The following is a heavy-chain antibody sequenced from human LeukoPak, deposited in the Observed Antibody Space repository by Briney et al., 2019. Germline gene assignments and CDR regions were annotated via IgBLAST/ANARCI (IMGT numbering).Heavy chain of an antibody. J-gene: IGHJ4*02. V-gene: IGHV3-48*02. Sequence: GGSLRLSCAASGFTFSSYSMNWVRQAPGKGLEWDSYISSSSSSTIYYADSVKGRFTISRDNAKNSLYLQMNSLRDEDTAVYYCARLVAAAGTLTGWYYFDYWGQGTLVTVSS. CDR2: ISSSSSSTI. CDR3: ARLVAAAGTLTGWYYFDY. D-gene: IGHD6-13*01. CDR1: GFTFSSYS.